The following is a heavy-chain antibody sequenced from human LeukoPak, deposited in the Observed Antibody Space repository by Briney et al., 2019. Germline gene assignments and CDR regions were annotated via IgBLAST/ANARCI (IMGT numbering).Heavy chain of an antibody. CDR3: ARRRWLQEIDY. V-gene: IGHV4-39*01. CDR1: GDSINSSRHY. Sequence: SETLSLTCSVSGDSINSSRHYWDWIRQPPGKGLEWIGNFYYRGNTYYNPSLKSRVTISVDPSKNQFSLKLTSVTAADTVVYYCARRRWLQEIDYWGQGTLVTVSS. D-gene: IGHD5-24*01. J-gene: IGHJ4*02. CDR2: FYYRGNT.